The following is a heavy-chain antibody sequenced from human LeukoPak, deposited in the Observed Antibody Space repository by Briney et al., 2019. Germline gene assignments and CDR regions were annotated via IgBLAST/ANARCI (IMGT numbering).Heavy chain of an antibody. V-gene: IGHV4-59*01. D-gene: IGHD3-10*01. CDR1: GGSISSYY. CDR2: IYHSGST. J-gene: IGHJ4*02. Sequence: PSETLSLTCTVSGGSISSYYWSWIRQPPGKGLEWIGYIYHSGSTNYNPSLKSRVTISVDTSKNQFSLKLSSVTAADTAVYYCARDRKYYYGSGSYYRPFDYWGQGTLVTVSS. CDR3: ARDRKYYYGSGSYYRPFDY.